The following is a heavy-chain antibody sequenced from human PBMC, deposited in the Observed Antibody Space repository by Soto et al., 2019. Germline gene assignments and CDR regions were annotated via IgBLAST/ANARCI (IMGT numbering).Heavy chain of an antibody. V-gene: IGHV1-18*01. D-gene: IGHD3-16*01. CDR3: ASGGTRIAY. J-gene: IGHJ4*02. CDR2: ISAYNGNT. CDR1: GYTFTNFG. Sequence: QVQLVQSGAEVKKPGASVKVSCKASGYTFTNFGIGWVRQAPGQGLEWMGWISAYNGNTNYAQNFQGRVTMTTDTSTSTAYTDLRTLRSDETAVYYCASGGTRIAYWGQGTLVTDSS.